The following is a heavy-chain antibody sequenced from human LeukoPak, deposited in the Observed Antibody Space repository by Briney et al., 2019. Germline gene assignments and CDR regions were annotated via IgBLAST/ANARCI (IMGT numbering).Heavy chain of an antibody. CDR1: GFAFSNYW. J-gene: IGHJ4*02. CDR3: AGAYSAYDPFDY. D-gene: IGHD5-12*01. Sequence: GGSLRLSCAASGFAFSNYWMHWVRQAPGKGLVWVSRLNADGNSITYADSVRGRFTISRDNAKNTVHLQMNSLRVEDTAIYFCAGAYSAYDPFDYWGQGILVTVSS. CDR2: LNADGNSI. V-gene: IGHV3-74*01.